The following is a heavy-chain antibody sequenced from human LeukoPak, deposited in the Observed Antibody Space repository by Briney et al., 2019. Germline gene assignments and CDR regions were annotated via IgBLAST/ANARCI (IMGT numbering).Heavy chain of an antibody. D-gene: IGHD5-24*01. CDR1: GYTLTELS. CDR2: FDPEDGET. V-gene: IGHV1-24*01. J-gene: IGHJ4*02. CDR3: ATAQEKATILYY. Sequence: ASVKVSCKVSGYTLTELSMHWVRQAPGKGLEWMGGFDPEDGETIYAQKFQGRVTMTEDTSTDTAYMELSSLRSEDTAVYYCATAQEKATILYYWGQGTLVTVSS.